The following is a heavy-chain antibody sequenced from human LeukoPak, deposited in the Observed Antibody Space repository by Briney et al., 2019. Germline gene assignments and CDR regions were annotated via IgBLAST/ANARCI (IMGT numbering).Heavy chain of an antibody. V-gene: IGHV4-34*01. CDR3: ARGQGTVTTH. CDR2: INHSGSA. J-gene: IGHJ4*02. Sequence: SETLSLTCAVSGGSFSGYYRTWIRQPPGKGLEWIGEINHSGSANYSPSLSSRVTISLDMSENQFSLKLTSVTAADTAVYYCARGQGTVTTHWGQGTLVTVSS. D-gene: IGHD4-17*01. CDR1: GGSFSGYY.